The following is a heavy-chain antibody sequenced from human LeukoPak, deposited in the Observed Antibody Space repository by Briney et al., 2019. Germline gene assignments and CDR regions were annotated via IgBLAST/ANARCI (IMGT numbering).Heavy chain of an antibody. CDR3: SDPGVGY. V-gene: IGHV3-73*01. D-gene: IGHD1-26*01. CDR2: IRSKANSYAT. J-gene: IGHJ4*02. Sequence: GGSLKLPCAASGFTFSGSAIHWVRQASGKGLEWVGRIRSKANSYATAYAASVKGRFTISRDDSKNTAYLQMNSLKTEDTAVYYCSDPGVGYWGQGTLVTVSS. CDR1: GFTFSGSA.